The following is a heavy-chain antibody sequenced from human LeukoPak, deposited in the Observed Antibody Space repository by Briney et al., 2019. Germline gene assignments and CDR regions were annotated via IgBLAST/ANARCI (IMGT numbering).Heavy chain of an antibody. CDR2: VNQDGSER. V-gene: IGHV3-7*01. CDR3: AKANAMDV. CDR1: GFTFSNYW. J-gene: IGHJ6*02. Sequence: GGSLRLSCAASGFTFSNYWMTWVRQAPGKGLEWVANVNQDGSERYYVNSVRGRFTIPRDNAKNSLDLQMNSLRAEDTALYFCAKANAMDVWGQGTTVTVSS.